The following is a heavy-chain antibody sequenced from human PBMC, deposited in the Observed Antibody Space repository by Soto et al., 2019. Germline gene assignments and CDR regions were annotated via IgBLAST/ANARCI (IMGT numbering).Heavy chain of an antibody. V-gene: IGHV3-23*05. D-gene: IGHD2-2*01. CDR2: IDKSGGDT. CDR3: AKGTYSRSWYF. Sequence: GGSLSLSCAASGFTFTNYLMTWVRQAPGKGLEWVSSIDKSGGDTYYADSVKGRFTISRDNSKNTLYLQMNGLRAEDTALYYRAKGTYSRSWYFWGQGTLVTVSS. J-gene: IGHJ4*02. CDR1: GFTFTNYL.